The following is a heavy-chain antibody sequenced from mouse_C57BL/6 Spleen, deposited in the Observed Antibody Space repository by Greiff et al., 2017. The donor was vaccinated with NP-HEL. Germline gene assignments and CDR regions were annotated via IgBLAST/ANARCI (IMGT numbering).Heavy chain of an antibody. CDR2: IYPGDGDT. D-gene: IGHD1-1*01. CDR3: ARGRGGSSSWFAY. J-gene: IGHJ3*01. V-gene: IGHV1-82*01. Sequence: VQLQQSGPELVKPGASVKISCKASGYAFSSSWMNWVKQRPGKGLEWIGRIYPGDGDTNYNGKFKGKATLTADKSSSTAYMQLSILTSEDSAVDCCARGRGGSSSWFAYWGQGTLVTVAA. CDR1: GYAFSSSW.